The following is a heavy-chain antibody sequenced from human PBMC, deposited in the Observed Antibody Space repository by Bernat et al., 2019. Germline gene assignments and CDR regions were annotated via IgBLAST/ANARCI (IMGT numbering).Heavy chain of an antibody. Sequence: VQLQQWGAGLLKPSETLSLTCAVYGGSFSGYYWSWIRQPPGKGLEWIGEIHHSGSTNYNPSLKSRVTISVDTSKNQFSLKPSSVTAADTAVDYCATRRHPEGPDYYYYGMDVWGQGTTVTVSS. CDR1: GGSFSGYY. J-gene: IGHJ6*02. CDR2: IHHSGST. CDR3: ATRRHPEGPDYYYYGMDV. V-gene: IGHV4-34*01.